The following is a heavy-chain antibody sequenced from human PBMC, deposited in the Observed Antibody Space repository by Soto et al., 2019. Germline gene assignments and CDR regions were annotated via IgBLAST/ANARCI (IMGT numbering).Heavy chain of an antibody. D-gene: IGHD3-3*01. V-gene: IGHV1-18*04. CDR2: ISAYNGNT. J-gene: IGHJ4*02. Sequence: GASVKVSCKASGYTFTSYGISWVRQAPGQGLEWMGWISAYNGNTNYAQKLQGRVTMTTDTSTSTAYMELRSLRSDDTAVYYCARVSFLYYDFWSGYPYYFDYWGQGTLVTV. CDR3: ARVSFLYYDFWSGYPYYFDY. CDR1: GYTFTSYG.